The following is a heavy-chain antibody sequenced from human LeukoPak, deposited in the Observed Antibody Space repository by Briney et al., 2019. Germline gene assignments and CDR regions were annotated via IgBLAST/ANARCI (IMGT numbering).Heavy chain of an antibody. D-gene: IGHD4-11*01. V-gene: IGHV1-24*01. CDR1: GYTFTGYY. Sequence: GASVKVSCKASGYTFTGYYMHWVRQAPGKGLEWMGGFDPEDGETIYAQKFQGRVTMTEDTSTDTAYMELSSLRSEDTAVYYCATRTVAVTNYFDYWGQGTLVTVSS. CDR2: FDPEDGET. J-gene: IGHJ4*02. CDR3: ATRTVAVTNYFDY.